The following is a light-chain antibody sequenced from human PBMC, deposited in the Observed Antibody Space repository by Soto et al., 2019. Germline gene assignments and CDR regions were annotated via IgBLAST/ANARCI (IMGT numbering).Light chain of an antibody. CDR2: DAS. J-gene: IGKJ1*01. CDR1: QSISSW. CDR3: QQYNSYWT. V-gene: IGKV1-5*01. Sequence: DIQMTQSPSTLSASVGDRVTITCRASQSISSWLAWYQQKPGKAPKLLIYDASSLESGVPSRFSGSGSGTEFTLTISSLQPDDFATYYCQQYNSYWTFGQGDQGGYLT.